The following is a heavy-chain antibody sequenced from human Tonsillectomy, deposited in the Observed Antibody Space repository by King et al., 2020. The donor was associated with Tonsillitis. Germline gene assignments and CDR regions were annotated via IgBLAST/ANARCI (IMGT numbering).Heavy chain of an antibody. J-gene: IGHJ4*02. CDR3: ARLAHYRFIDD. D-gene: IGHD1-26*01. CDR1: GGSISSSSYY. Sequence: QLQESGPGLVKPSETLSLTCTVSGGSISSSSYYWGWIRQPPGKGLEWIGSGYYSGSTYYNPSLKSRVTISVDTSKKQFSLKLSSVTAADTAMYYCARLAHYRFIDDWGQGTLVTVSS. V-gene: IGHV4-39*01. CDR2: GYYSGST.